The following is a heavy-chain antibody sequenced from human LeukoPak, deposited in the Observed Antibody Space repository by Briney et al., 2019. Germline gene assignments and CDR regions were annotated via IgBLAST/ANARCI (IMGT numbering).Heavy chain of an antibody. CDR2: ISGDGGRT. CDR3: AKARVRRGYYYYGMDV. CDR1: GFTFDDYV. V-gene: IGHV3-43*02. Sequence: GGSLRLSCAATGFTFDDYVMHWARQGPGKGLEWVSLISGDGGRTYYADSVKGRFTISRDNSKNFLYLQMNSLRTEDTASYYCAKARVRRGYYYYGMDVWGQGTTVTVSS. D-gene: IGHD1-1*01. J-gene: IGHJ6*02.